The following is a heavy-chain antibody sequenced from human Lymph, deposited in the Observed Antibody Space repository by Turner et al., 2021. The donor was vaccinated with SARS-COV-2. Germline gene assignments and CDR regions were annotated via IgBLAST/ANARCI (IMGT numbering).Heavy chain of an antibody. CDR3: ARHQGSTSGYDHGMNV. J-gene: IGHJ6*02. CDR2: FYKIGSI. CDR1: GVSISSQS. Sequence: QVQLQESGPGLVRPSETLSLTCTVSGVSISSQSWSWIRQSPGRGLEWIGYFYKIGSIDYNPTLRSRVTISVDTSKNQLSLILISMTAADTAVYYCARHQGSTSGYDHGMNVWGQGTAVIVS. D-gene: IGHD1-1*01. V-gene: IGHV4-59*08.